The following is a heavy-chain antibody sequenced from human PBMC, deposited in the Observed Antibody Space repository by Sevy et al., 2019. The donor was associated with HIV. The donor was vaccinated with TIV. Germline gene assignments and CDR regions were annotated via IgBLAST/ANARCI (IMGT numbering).Heavy chain of an antibody. J-gene: IGHJ4*02. CDR1: GFSFNSYD. CDR2: ISGSRETT. CDR3: AKRGNGWYELDY. V-gene: IGHV3-23*01. Sequence: GGSLRLSCTASGFSFNSYDMNWVRQAPGKGLEWVSTISGSRETTYYADSVKGRFTISRDHSQNTVFLQMNSLRAEDTAVYYCAKRGNGWYELDYWGRGTLVTVSS. D-gene: IGHD6-19*01.